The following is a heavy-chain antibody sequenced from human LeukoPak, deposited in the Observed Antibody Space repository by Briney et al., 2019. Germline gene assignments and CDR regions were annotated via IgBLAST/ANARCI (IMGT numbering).Heavy chain of an antibody. D-gene: IGHD3-10*01. Sequence: GVSLRLSCAASGFTVSSNYMSWVRQAPEKGLEWVSILYSRGSTYYADSVKGRFTISRDDSKNTLYLQMNSLSAEDTAVYYCASGGMGARKYYSDPFDYWGQGTLVTVSS. CDR3: ASGGMGARKYYSDPFDY. V-gene: IGHV3-53*01. J-gene: IGHJ4*02. CDR2: LYSRGST. CDR1: GFTVSSNY.